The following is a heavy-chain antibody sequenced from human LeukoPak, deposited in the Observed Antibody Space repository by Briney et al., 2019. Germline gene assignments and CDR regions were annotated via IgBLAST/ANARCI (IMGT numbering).Heavy chain of an antibody. V-gene: IGHV4-34*01. CDR1: GGPLSGYS. CDR3: AGGEGIISPAYYYYMDV. J-gene: IGHJ6*03. D-gene: IGHD3-16*02. CDR2: INHSRST. Sequence: SETLSLTCAVYGGPLSGYSWIWIRQPPGKGLEWIGEINHSRSTNYNPSLKSRVTISVDTSKNQFSLKLSSVTAADTAVYYCAGGEGIISPAYYYYMDVWGKGTTVTISS.